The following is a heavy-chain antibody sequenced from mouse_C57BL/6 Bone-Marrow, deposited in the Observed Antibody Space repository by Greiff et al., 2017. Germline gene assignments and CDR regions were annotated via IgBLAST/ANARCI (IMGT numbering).Heavy chain of an antibody. CDR1: GFSLTSYG. CDR2: IWSGGST. CDR3: ARNSYDYEAMDY. V-gene: IGHV2-2*01. J-gene: IGHJ4*01. Sequence: QVQLQQPGPGLVQPSQSLSITCTVSGFSLTSYGVHWVRQSPGKGLEWLGVIWSGGSTDYNAAFISRLSISKDNSKSQVFFKMNSLQADDTAIYYCARNSYDYEAMDYWGQGTSVTVSS. D-gene: IGHD6-5*01.